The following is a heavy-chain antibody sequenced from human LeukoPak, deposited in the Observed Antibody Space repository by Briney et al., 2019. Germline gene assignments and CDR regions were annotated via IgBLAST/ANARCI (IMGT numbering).Heavy chain of an antibody. J-gene: IGHJ4*02. CDR2: IYYSGST. D-gene: IGHD3-22*01. Sequence: PSETLSLTCTVSGGSISSSSYYWGWIRQPPGKGLEWIGSIYYSGSTYYNPSLKSRVTISVDTSKNQFSLKLSSVTAADTAVYYCARGSYYDSSGYLPYFDYWGQGTLVTVSS. CDR1: GGSISSSSYY. CDR3: ARGSYYDSSGYLPYFDY. V-gene: IGHV4-39*07.